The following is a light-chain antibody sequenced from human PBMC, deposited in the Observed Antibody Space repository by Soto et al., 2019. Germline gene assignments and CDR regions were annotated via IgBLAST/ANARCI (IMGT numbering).Light chain of an antibody. V-gene: IGLV2-14*01. Sequence: QSALTQPASVSGSPGQSITISCTGTGSDVGGYNYVSWYQQHPGKAPKVMIYDVGNRPSGVSNRFSGSKSGNTASLTISGLQAEDEADYYCSSYTSASTPVVFGGGTQLTVL. CDR2: DVG. CDR1: GSDVGGYNY. J-gene: IGLJ2*01. CDR3: SSYTSASTPVV.